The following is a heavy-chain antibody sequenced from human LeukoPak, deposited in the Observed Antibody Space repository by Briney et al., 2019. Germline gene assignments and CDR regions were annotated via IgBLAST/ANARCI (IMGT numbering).Heavy chain of an antibody. CDR1: GFTFSSSA. V-gene: IGHV3-23*01. Sequence: HPGGSLRLSCAASGFTFSSSAMSWVRQAPGRGLEWVSAISNNGGYTYYADSVKGRFTISRDNSKNTLYLQMNSLRAEDTAVYYCARDLNQYYDFWSGYYTYYYYGMDVWGQGTTVTVSS. CDR2: ISNNGGYT. J-gene: IGHJ6*02. D-gene: IGHD3-3*01. CDR3: ARDLNQYYDFWSGYYTYYYYGMDV.